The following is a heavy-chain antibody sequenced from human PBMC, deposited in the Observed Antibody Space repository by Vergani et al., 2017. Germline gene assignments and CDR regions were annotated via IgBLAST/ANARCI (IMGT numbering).Heavy chain of an antibody. D-gene: IGHD3-16*01. J-gene: IGHJ2*01. V-gene: IGHV4-39*01. CDR3: ASGKYYSXSTSHFRGRYFDV. Sequence: QMQLQESGPGLVKASETLSLTCTVSGDSIISRSYYWGWIRQPPGKGREWIGSIYNSGNGDSSSSLKSRVTISADTSKNQFSLRLTSVTAADTAVYYCASGKYYSXSTSHFRGRYFDVWGRGTLVTVPS. CDR2: IYNSGNG. CDR1: GDSIISRSYY.